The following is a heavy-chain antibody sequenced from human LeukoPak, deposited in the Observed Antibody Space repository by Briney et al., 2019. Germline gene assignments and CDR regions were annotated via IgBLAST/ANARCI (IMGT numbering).Heavy chain of an antibody. CDR1: GFTFSSYA. Sequence: HPGGSLRLSCAASGFTFSSYAMHWVRQAPGKGLEWVAVISYDGSNKYYADSVKGRFTISRDNSKNTLYLQMNSLRAEDTAVYYCARDEGIAARLNYWGQGTLVTVSS. J-gene: IGHJ4*02. CDR3: ARDEGIAARLNY. D-gene: IGHD6-6*01. V-gene: IGHV3-30-3*01. CDR2: ISYDGSNK.